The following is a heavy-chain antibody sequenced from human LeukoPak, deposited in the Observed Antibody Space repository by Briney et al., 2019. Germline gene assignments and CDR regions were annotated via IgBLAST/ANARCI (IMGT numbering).Heavy chain of an antibody. Sequence: SETLSLTCAVYGGSFSGYYWSWIRQPPGKGLEWIGEINHSGSTNYNPSLKSRVTISVDTSKNQFSLKLSSVTAADTAVYYCTRVPPYCGGDCYSFLDWGQGTLVTVSS. CDR1: GGSFSGYY. J-gene: IGHJ4*02. V-gene: IGHV4-34*01. D-gene: IGHD2-21*02. CDR3: TRVPPYCGGDCYSFLD. CDR2: INHSGST.